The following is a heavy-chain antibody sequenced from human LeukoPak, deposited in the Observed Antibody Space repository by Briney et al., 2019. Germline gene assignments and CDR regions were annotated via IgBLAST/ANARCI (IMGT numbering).Heavy chain of an antibody. CDR2: IYTSGST. CDR3: ARGSYYDILTGYYWYFDL. J-gene: IGHJ2*01. CDR1: GGSISSGSYY. D-gene: IGHD3-9*01. Sequence: PSQTLSLTCTVSGGSISSGSYYWSWIRQPAGKGLEWIGRIYTSGSTNYNPSLKSRVTISVDTSKNQFSPKLSSVTAADTAVYYCARGSYYDILTGYYWYFDLWGRGTLVTVSS. V-gene: IGHV4-61*02.